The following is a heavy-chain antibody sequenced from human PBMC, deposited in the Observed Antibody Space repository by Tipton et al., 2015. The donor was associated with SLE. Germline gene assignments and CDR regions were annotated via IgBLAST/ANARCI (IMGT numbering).Heavy chain of an antibody. CDR3: AKGFGPVTTAFDY. V-gene: IGHV3-11*01. J-gene: IGHJ4*02. D-gene: IGHD4-17*01. Sequence: GSLRLSCAASGFTFSDYYMSWIRQAPGKGLEWVSYISSSGSTIYYADSVKGRFTISRDDSKNTLYLQMSRLRADDTAVYYCAKGFGPVTTAFDYWGQGTQVTVSS. CDR1: GFTFSDYY. CDR2: ISSSGSTI.